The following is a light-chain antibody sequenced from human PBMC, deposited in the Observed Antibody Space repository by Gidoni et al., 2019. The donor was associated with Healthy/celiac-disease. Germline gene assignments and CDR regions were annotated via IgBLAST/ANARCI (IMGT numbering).Light chain of an antibody. CDR3: QQYDNLPPPT. CDR2: DAS. J-gene: IGKJ2*01. CDR1: QVISNY. Sequence: DIQMIQSPSSLSASVGDRVTITCQASQVISNYLNWYQQKPGKAPKLLIYDASNLETGVPSRFSGSGSGTDFTFTISSLQPEDIATYYCQQYDNLPPPTFGQGTKLEIK. V-gene: IGKV1-33*01.